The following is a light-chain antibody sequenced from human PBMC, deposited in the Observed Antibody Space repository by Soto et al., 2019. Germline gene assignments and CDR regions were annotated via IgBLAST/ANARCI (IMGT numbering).Light chain of an antibody. V-gene: IGKV3-15*01. CDR1: ETVKFN. Sequence: EIEMTPSPATLSVSPGDRATLSCRACETVKFNLAWYQQRPGPAPRLPFYNASTRAPSFPARFSGSGSGTDYILTISSLQSEDLAVYYCQQYYNWPLTFGQGTRLEI. CDR3: QQYYNWPLT. CDR2: NAS. J-gene: IGKJ5*01.